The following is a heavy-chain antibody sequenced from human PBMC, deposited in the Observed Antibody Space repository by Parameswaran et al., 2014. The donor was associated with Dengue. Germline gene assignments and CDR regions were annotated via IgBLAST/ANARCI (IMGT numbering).Heavy chain of an antibody. V-gene: IGHV7-4-1*01. CDR3: ARPRLRFWSGQRTLNYYYYGMDV. D-gene: IGHD3-3*01. Sequence: WVRQAPGQGLEWMGWINTNTGNPTYAQGFTGRFVFSLDTSVSTAYLQICSLKAEDTAVYYCARPRLRFWSGQRTLNYYYYGMDVWGQGTTVTVSS. J-gene: IGHJ6*02. CDR2: INTNTGNP.